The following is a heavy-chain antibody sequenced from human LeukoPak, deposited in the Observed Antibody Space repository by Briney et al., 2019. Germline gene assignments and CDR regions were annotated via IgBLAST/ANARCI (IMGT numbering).Heavy chain of an antibody. CDR3: ARMYYDFWSGYGWLDP. J-gene: IGHJ5*02. CDR2: IYYSGST. CDR1: GGSISSYY. D-gene: IGHD3-3*01. Sequence: KHSETLSLTCTVSGGSISSYYWSWIRQPPGKGLEWIGYIYYSGSTNYNPSLKSRVTISVDTSKNQFSLKLSSVTAADTAVYYCARMYYDFWSGYGWLDPWGQGTLVTVSS. V-gene: IGHV4-59*01.